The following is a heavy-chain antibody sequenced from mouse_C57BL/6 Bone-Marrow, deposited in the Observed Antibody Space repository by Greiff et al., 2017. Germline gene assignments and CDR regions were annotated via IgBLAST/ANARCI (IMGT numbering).Heavy chain of an antibody. D-gene: IGHD2-5*01. CDR3: AREGEGSNYPSAMDY. J-gene: IGHJ4*01. CDR1: GYTFTSYW. CDR2: IDPSDSYT. Sequence: VQLQQPGAELVMPGASVKLSCKASGYTFTSYWMHWVKQRPGQGLEWIGEIDPSDSYTNYNQKFKGKSTLTVDKSSSTAYMQLSSLTSEDSAVYYCAREGEGSNYPSAMDYWGQGTSVTVSS. V-gene: IGHV1-69*01.